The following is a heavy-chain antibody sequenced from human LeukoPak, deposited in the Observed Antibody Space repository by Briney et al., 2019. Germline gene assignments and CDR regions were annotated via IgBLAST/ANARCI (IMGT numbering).Heavy chain of an antibody. CDR3: ARRSGTYHAFDI. CDR1: GGSISSNGYY. CDR2: FYYTGST. D-gene: IGHD1-26*01. Sequence: SETLSLTCTVSGGSISSNGYYWGWIRQPPGKGLEWIGSFYYTGSTFYSPSLKSRVTISVDTTKNQFSLKLSSVTAADTAVYYCARRSGTYHAFDIWGQGTMVTVSS. V-gene: IGHV4-39*01. J-gene: IGHJ3*02.